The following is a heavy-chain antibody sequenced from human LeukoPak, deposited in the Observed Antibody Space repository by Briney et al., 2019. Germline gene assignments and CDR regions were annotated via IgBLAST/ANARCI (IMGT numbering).Heavy chain of an antibody. CDR1: GGSINSGGYY. CDR3: AGQNIPTPHDY. CDR2: FSHSGST. Sequence: SETLSLTCTVSGGSINSGGYYWTWIRQPPGEGLEWIAYFSHSGSTFYNPSLKSRVTISLDTSKNQFSLNLRSVSAADTAVYYCAGQNIPTPHDYWGQGTQVTVSS. J-gene: IGHJ4*02. D-gene: IGHD2-2*02. V-gene: IGHV4-30-2*01.